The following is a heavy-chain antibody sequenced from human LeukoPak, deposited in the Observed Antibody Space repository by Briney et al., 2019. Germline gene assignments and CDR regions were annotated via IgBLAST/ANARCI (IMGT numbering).Heavy chain of an antibody. CDR1: GDSVSSNSAA. V-gene: IGHV6-1*01. D-gene: IGHD3-9*01. Sequence: SQTLSLTCAISGDSVSSNSAAWNWIRQSPSRGLEWLGRTYYRSKWYNDYAVSVKSRITINPDTSKNQFSLQLNSVTPEDTAVYYCARGSSGYYDILTGYYRTTYYYYYYYMDVWGKGTTVTVSS. CDR2: TYYRSKWYN. J-gene: IGHJ6*03. CDR3: ARGSSGYYDILTGYYRTTYYYYYYYMDV.